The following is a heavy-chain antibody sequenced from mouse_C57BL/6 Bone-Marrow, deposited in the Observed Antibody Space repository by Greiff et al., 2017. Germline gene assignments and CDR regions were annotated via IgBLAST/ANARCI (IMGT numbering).Heavy chain of an antibody. Sequence: VQLQQSGPGLVQPSQSLSITCTVSCFSLTSYGVHWVRQSPGKGLEWLGVICSGGRTDNNAAFISRLSISKDDPKSHVFFIKNRLQADDTAIYYCDRSRSPYGSSTFAYWGQGTVVTVSA. D-gene: IGHD1-1*01. J-gene: IGHJ3*01. V-gene: IGHV2-2*01. CDR2: ICSGGRT. CDR3: DRSRSPYGSSTFAY. CDR1: CFSLTSYG.